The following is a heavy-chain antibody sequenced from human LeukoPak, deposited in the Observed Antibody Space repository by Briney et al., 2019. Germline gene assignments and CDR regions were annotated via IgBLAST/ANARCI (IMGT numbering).Heavy chain of an antibody. J-gene: IGHJ6*03. CDR2: ISGSGGST. V-gene: IGHV3-23*01. CDR1: GFTFSSEA. Sequence: GGSLRLSCAASGFTFSSEAMSWVRQAPGKGLQWVSAISGSGGSTYYADSVKGRFTISRDNSRDTLYLQMNSLRAADTAVYSCAKAIGYSYGSNYYMDVWGKGTTVTVSS. D-gene: IGHD5-18*01. CDR3: AKAIGYSYGSNYYMDV.